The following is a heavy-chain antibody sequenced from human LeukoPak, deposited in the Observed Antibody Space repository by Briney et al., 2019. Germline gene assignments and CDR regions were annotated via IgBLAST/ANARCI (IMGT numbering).Heavy chain of an antibody. D-gene: IGHD3-22*01. CDR1: GYTFTGYY. V-gene: IGHV1-69*13. Sequence: GASVKVSCKASGYTFTGYYVHWVRQAPGQGLEWMGGIIPIFGTANYAQKFQGRVTITADESTSTAYMELSSLRSEDTAVYYCARDGRTYYYDSSGYFFDYWGQGTLVTVSS. CDR2: IIPIFGTA. CDR3: ARDGRTYYYDSSGYFFDY. J-gene: IGHJ4*02.